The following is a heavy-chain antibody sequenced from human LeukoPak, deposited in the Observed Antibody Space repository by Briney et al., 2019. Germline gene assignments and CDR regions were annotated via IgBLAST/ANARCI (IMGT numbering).Heavy chain of an antibody. CDR3: ARPGYGGFEYFDS. CDR2: IDPTDSKT. Sequence: GESLKISCKGSGYSFITYWISWVRQMPGEGLEWMGSIDPTDSKTNYSPSFQGHVTISADKSTNTVYLQWSSLKVSDTAMYYCARPGYGGFEYFDSWGQGAQVTVSS. CDR1: GYSFITYW. V-gene: IGHV5-10-1*01. J-gene: IGHJ4*02. D-gene: IGHD1-26*01.